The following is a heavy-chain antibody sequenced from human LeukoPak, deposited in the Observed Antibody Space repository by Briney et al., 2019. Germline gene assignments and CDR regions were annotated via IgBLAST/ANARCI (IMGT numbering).Heavy chain of an antibody. CDR3: AKGEYDSSGYYYVS. CDR1: GFTFSNYW. Sequence: GGSLRLSCAASGFTFSNYWMHWVRQAPGKGLVWVSRVNSDGSNTYYADSVKGRFTISRDNSKNTLYLQMNSLRAEDTAVYYCAKGEYDSSGYYYVSWGQGTLVTVSS. J-gene: IGHJ4*02. V-gene: IGHV3-74*01. CDR2: VNSDGSNT. D-gene: IGHD3-22*01.